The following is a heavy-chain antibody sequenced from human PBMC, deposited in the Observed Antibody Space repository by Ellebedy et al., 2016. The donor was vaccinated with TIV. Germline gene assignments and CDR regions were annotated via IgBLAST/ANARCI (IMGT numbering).Heavy chain of an antibody. CDR1: GGSFSGYF. CDR2: VNPSGTT. CDR3: ARDPALPRGRFDT. V-gene: IGHV4-34*01. J-gene: IGHJ5*02. Sequence: MPGGSLRLSCAVYGGSFSGYFWSWIRQPPGKGLEWIGEVNPSGTTNYNPSLKSRVTISVDTPKKQFSLRLSSVTAADTAVYYCARDPALPRGRFDTWGQGTLVTVSS.